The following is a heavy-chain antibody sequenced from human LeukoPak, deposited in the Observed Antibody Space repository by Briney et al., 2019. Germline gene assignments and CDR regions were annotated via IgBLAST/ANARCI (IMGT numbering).Heavy chain of an antibody. J-gene: IGHJ4*02. D-gene: IGHD6-19*01. V-gene: IGHV3-30*02. CDR1: GFTFSYYG. CDR2: IHYDESNT. CDR3: AKVASNRAEPGTGLDY. Sequence: GVSLTLSCAASGFTFSYYGIHCVRQAPGKGLECVAFIHYDESNTYYADSEKGRFTSSRDNSKHTVNLQMNSLRDEDTAVYYCAKVASNRAEPGTGLDYWGQGTLVIVSS.